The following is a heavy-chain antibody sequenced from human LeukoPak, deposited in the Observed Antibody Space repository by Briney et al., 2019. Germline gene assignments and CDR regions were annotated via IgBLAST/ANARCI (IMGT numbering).Heavy chain of an antibody. D-gene: IGHD3-3*01. J-gene: IGHJ4*02. CDR3: ARDRSGWSRVINY. CDR1: GFTFRSYA. V-gene: IGHV3-30*04. CDR2: ISDDGNNK. Sequence: GGSLRLSCAASGFTFRSYALHWVRQAPGKGLEWVAVISDDGNNKYYADSVKGRFTISRDNSRNTLYLQMNSLRAEGTAVYYCARDRSGWSRVINYWGQGTLVTVSS.